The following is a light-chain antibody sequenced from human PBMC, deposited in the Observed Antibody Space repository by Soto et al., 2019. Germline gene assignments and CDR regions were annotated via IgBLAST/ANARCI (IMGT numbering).Light chain of an antibody. J-gene: IGLJ2*01. Sequence: QSLLTQPPSVSGAPGQRVTISCTGSSSIIGAGYDVHWYQQLPGRAPKLLIYGNTNRPSGVPDRFSGSKSGTSASLAITGLQAEDEADYYCLSFDSSLSVVFGGGTKLTVL. CDR3: LSFDSSLSVV. CDR2: GNT. CDR1: SSIIGAGYD. V-gene: IGLV1-40*01.